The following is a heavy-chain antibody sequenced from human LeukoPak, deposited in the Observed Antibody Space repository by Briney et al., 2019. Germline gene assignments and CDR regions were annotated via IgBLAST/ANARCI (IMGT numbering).Heavy chain of an antibody. V-gene: IGHV1-2*02. CDR3: ARDVVVVVGASRSNFYFYMDV. J-gene: IGHJ6*03. D-gene: IGHD2-15*01. Sequence: ASVKVSCKASGYIHRVRQAPGQGLEWMGWINPNNGATNYAQKFQGRITMTRDTSITTAYMELSSLRSDDTAIYYCARDVVVVVGASRSNFYFYMDVWGKGTTVTVSS. CDR1: GY. CDR2: INPNNGAT.